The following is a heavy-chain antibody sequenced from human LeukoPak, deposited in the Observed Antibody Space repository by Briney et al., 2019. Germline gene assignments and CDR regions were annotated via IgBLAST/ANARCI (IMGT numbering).Heavy chain of an antibody. CDR2: IRDDGSEK. CDR1: GFTFSDYW. V-gene: IGHV3-7*01. CDR3: AKVMGLFKVDDAFDI. D-gene: IGHD3-22*01. J-gene: IGHJ3*02. Sequence: GGSLRLSCAASGFTFSDYWMLWVRQAPGKGPEWVANIRDDGSEKNYVDSVKGRFTISRDNAQMSLYLQMNSLRVDDTAVYYCAKVMGLFKVDDAFDIWGQGTMVTVSS.